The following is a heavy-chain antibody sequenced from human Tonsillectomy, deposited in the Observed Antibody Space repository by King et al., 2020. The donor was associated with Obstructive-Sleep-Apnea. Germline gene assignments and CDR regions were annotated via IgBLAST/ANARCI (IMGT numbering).Heavy chain of an antibody. CDR1: GGSISSSSYY. CDR3: AGGSGYYYDGSGYYYFDY. D-gene: IGHD3-22*01. V-gene: IGHV4-39*07. J-gene: IGHJ4*02. Sequence: LQLQESGPGLVKPSETLSLTCTVSGGSISSSSYYWGWIRQPPGKGLEWIGTIYYSGSTYYNPSLKSRFTISVDTSKNQFSLKLSSVTAADTAVYYCAGGSGYYYDGSGYYYFDYWGQGTLVTVSS. CDR2: IYYSGST.